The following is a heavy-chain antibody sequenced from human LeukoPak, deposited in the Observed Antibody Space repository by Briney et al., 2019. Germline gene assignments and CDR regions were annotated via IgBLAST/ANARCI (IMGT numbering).Heavy chain of an antibody. J-gene: IGHJ5*02. CDR3: ARVLRGIAAAGTRWFDP. D-gene: IGHD6-13*01. CDR2: INPNSGGT. V-gene: IGHV1-2*02. Sequence: ASVKVSCKASGYTFTGYYMHWVRQAPGQGLEWMGWINPNSGGTNYAQKFQGRVTMTRDTSISTAYMELSRLRFDDTAVYYCARVLRGIAAAGTRWFDPWGQGTLVTVSS. CDR1: GYTFTGYY.